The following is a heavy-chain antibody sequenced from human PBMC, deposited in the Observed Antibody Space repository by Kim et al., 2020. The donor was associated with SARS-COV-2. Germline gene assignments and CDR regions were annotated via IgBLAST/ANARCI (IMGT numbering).Heavy chain of an antibody. Sequence: GGSLRLSCVASAFIFSNYEMNWVRQAPGKGLEWVSHISSSGDIIYYADSVKGRFTISRDNAKNSLYLQMSSLRAEDTGVYYCARAEMGRFSYGPYYYQHWGQGSLVTVSS. CDR1: AFIFSNYE. V-gene: IGHV3-48*03. J-gene: IGHJ4*02. CDR2: ISSSGDII. D-gene: IGHD5-18*01. CDR3: ARAEMGRFSYGPYYYQH.